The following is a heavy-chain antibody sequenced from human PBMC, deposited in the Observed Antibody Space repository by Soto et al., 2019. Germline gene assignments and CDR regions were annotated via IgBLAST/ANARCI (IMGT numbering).Heavy chain of an antibody. Sequence: QAQVVQSGAEVKKPGASVKVSCKASGYTFSNYAMHWVRQAPGQRLEWMGWINGGNGNTKYSQKSQGRVTITRATSASTAYVELSSLMPEDTAVYYCARDLGAFPSDFWSGYHYVYYGMDIWVQGTTVTVSS. D-gene: IGHD3-3*01. CDR3: ARDLGAFPSDFWSGYHYVYYGMDI. CDR2: INGGNGNT. J-gene: IGHJ6*02. CDR1: GYTFSNYA. V-gene: IGHV1-3*01.